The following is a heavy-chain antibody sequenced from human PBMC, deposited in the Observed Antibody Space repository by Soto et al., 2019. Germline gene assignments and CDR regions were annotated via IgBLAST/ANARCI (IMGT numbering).Heavy chain of an antibody. V-gene: IGHV3-33*01. D-gene: IGHD3-9*01. CDR1: GFTFSSYG. CDR3: ARDILTGYPYYYYYGMDV. J-gene: IGHJ6*02. CDR2: IWYDGSNK. Sequence: GGSLRLSCAASGFTFSSYGMHWVRQAPGKGLEWVAVIWYDGSNKYYADSVKGRFTISRDNSKNTLYLQMNSLRAEDTAVYYCARDILTGYPYYYYYGMDVWGQGTTVTVSS.